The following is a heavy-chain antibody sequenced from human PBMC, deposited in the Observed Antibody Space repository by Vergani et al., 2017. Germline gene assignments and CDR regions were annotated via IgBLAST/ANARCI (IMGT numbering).Heavy chain of an antibody. D-gene: IGHD1-14*01. CDR1: GFTFNQYG. Sequence: QVQLVESGGGVVQPGRSLRLSCAASGFTFNQYGMHWVRQAPGKGLEWVAVTWYDGNNKQYADSVKGRFTISRDNSKRTMYPQMNSLRDEDTGVYYCARDLRLLYNRFDPWGQGTLVTVSS. V-gene: IGHV3-33*01. J-gene: IGHJ5*02. CDR2: TWYDGNNK. CDR3: ARDLRLLYNRFDP.